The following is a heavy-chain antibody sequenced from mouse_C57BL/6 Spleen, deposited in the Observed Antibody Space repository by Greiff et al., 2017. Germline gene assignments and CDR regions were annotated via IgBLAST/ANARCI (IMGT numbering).Heavy chain of an antibody. CDR1: GYTFTSYG. V-gene: IGHV1-81*01. J-gene: IGHJ2*01. CDR3: AREIYYDYPFYYFDY. Sequence: QVHVKQSGAELARPGASVKLSCKASGYTFTSYGISWVKQRTGQGLEWIGEIYPRSGNTYYNEKFKGKATLTADKSSSTAYMELRSLTSEDSAVYFCAREIYYDYPFYYFDYWGQGTTLTVSS. D-gene: IGHD2-4*01. CDR2: IYPRSGNT.